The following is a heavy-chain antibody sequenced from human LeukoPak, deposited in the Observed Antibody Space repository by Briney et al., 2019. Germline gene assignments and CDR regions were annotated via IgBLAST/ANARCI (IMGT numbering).Heavy chain of an antibody. V-gene: IGHV3-23*01. J-gene: IGHJ6*03. CDR2: ISGSGGST. CDR1: GFTFSSYG. Sequence: GRSLRPSCAASGFTFSSYGMSWVRQAPGKGLEWVSAISGSGGSTYYADSVKGRFTISRDNSKNTLYLQMNSLRAEDTAVYYCAKGGYCSSTSCYRYYYYYYMDVWGKGTTVTISS. D-gene: IGHD2-2*01. CDR3: AKGGYCSSTSCYRYYYYYYMDV.